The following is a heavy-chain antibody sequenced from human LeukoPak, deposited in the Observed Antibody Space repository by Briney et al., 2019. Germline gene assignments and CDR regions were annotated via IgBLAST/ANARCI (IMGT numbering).Heavy chain of an antibody. J-gene: IGHJ6*03. D-gene: IGHD6-19*01. V-gene: IGHV3-48*03. CDR1: GFTFSSYE. Sequence: PGGSLRLSCAASGFTFSSYEMNWVRQAPGKGLEWVSYISSSGSTIYYADSVKGRFTISRDNAKNSLYLQMNSLRAEDTAVYYCARGRVGAVAGTLEYYYMDVWGKGTTVTISS. CDR2: ISSSGSTI. CDR3: ARGRVGAVAGTLEYYYMDV.